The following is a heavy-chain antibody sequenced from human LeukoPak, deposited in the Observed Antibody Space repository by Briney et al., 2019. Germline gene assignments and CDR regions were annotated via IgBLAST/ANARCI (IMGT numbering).Heavy chain of an antibody. D-gene: IGHD1-14*01. J-gene: IGHJ4*02. CDR1: GFTFSSYS. CDR3: VTPLNRDY. CDR2: NSSSRRYI. V-gene: IGHV3-21*01. Sequence: GGSLRLSCAASGFTFSSYSMNWVRQAPGKGLEWVSSNSSSRRYILYADSVEGRFTISRNNTKNSLYIQMNSQRAQDTAMYYCVTPLNRDYWGQGTLVTISS.